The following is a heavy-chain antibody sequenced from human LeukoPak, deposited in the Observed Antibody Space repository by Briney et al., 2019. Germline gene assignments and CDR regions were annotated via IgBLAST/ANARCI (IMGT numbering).Heavy chain of an antibody. CDR2: IKQDGSER. J-gene: IGHJ4*02. CDR1: GFTFSDYW. V-gene: IGHV3-7*01. CDR3: ARGWNYAFRFDY. Sequence: GGSLRLSCAASGFTFSDYWMTWVRQAPGKGQEWVAHIKQDGSERYYGDSVKGRFTISRDNAKNLVYLQMNSLGAEDTAIYYCARGWNYAFRFDYWGQGTLVTVSS. D-gene: IGHD1-7*01.